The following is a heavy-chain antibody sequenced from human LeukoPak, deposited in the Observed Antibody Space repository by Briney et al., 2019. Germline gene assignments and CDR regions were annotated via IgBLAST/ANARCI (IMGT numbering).Heavy chain of an antibody. CDR1: GGSISSFY. CDR2: IHYSGNT. CDR3: AREDPQTTVPEGMDV. Sequence: SETLSLTCTVSGGSISSFYWSWIRQPPGKGLEWIGYIHYSGNTNYNPSLKSRVTLSVDTSKNQFSLKLSSVTAADTAVYYCAREDPQTTVPEGMDVWGQGTTVTVSS. J-gene: IGHJ6*02. D-gene: IGHD4-17*01. V-gene: IGHV4-59*01.